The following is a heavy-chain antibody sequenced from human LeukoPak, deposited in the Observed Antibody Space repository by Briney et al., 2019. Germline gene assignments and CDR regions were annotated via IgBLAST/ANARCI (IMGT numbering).Heavy chain of an antibody. J-gene: IGHJ4*02. D-gene: IGHD3-3*01. CDR2: ISGSGGST. CDR3: AKDEGYVLRFLESPGDYFDY. V-gene: IGHV3-23*01. Sequence: PGGSPRLSCAASGFTFSSYAMSWVRQAPGKGLEWVSAISGSGGSTYYADSVKGRFTISRDNSKNTLYLQMNSLRAEDTAVYYCAKDEGYVLRFLESPGDYFDYWGQGTLVTVSS. CDR1: GFTFSSYA.